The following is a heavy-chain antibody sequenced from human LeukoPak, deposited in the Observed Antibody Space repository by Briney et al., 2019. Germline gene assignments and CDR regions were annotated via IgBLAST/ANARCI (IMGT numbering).Heavy chain of an antibody. CDR3: ARGESSGWYSSHLDY. J-gene: IGHJ4*02. CDR2: ISHSGST. Sequence: SETLSLTRAVSGGSIHSYSWTWIRQTPGKGLKAIGHISHSGSTSYTPTLRTRVTISIDTSKSQFSLKLSSVTVADTAVYYCARGESSGWYSSHLDYWGQGTLVTVSS. CDR1: GGSIHSYS. D-gene: IGHD6-19*01. V-gene: IGHV4-59*08.